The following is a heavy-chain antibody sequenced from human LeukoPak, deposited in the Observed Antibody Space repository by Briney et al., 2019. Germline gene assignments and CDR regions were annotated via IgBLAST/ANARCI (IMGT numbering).Heavy chain of an antibody. CDR3: ARPQTYYYDSSGYLYWFDP. Sequence: SETLSLTCAVYGGSFSGYYWGWIRQPPGKGLEWIGSIYYSGSTYYNPSLKSRVTISVDTSKNQFSLKLSSVTAADTAVYYCARPQTYYYDSSGYLYWFDPWGQGTLVTVSS. D-gene: IGHD3-22*01. V-gene: IGHV4-39*01. J-gene: IGHJ5*02. CDR1: GGSFSGYY. CDR2: IYYSGST.